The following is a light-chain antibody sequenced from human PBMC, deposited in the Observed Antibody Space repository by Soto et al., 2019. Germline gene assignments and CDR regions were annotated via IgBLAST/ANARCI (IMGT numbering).Light chain of an antibody. CDR3: QQYSSSPQFT. CDR1: QSVRSNY. V-gene: IGKV3-20*01. CDR2: GVS. Sequence: EIVLTQSPGTLSLSPGERATLSCRASQSVRSNYLAWYQQRPGQAPRLLIYGVSTRATGIPDSFSGSGSVTDFALTISRLEPEDFAVYYCQQYSSSPQFTFGPGTKVDIK. J-gene: IGKJ3*01.